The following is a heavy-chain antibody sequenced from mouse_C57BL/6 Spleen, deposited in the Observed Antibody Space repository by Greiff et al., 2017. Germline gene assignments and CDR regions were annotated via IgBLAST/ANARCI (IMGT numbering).Heavy chain of an antibody. D-gene: IGHD1-1*01. CDR1: GYTFTTSP. CDR3: ARRDYGHAMDY. J-gene: IGHJ4*01. Sequence: VKLMESGAELVKPGASVKMSCTASGYTFTTSPIEWLKQNHGKSLEWIGNFHPYNDDPKYNEKFKGKDTLTVEKSSSTVYLELSRLTSDDSAVYYCARRDYGHAMDYWGQGTSVTVSS. V-gene: IGHV1-47*01. CDR2: FHPYNDDP.